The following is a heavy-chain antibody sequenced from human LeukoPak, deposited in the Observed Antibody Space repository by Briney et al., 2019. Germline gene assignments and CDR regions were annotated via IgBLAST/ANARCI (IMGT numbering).Heavy chain of an antibody. V-gene: IGHV3-73*01. CDR3: TRPYYVRDYYYMDV. CDR1: GFTFSGSA. Sequence: AGGSLRLSCAASGFTFSGSAMHWVRQASGKGLEWVGRIRSKANSYATAYAASVKGRFTITRDDSKNTAYLQMNSLKTEDTAVYYCTRPYYVRDYYYMDVWGKGTTVTVSS. CDR2: IRSKANSYAT. D-gene: IGHD3-16*01. J-gene: IGHJ6*03.